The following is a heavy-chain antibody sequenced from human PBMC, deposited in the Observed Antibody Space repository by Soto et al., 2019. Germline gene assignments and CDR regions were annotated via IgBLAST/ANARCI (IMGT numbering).Heavy chain of an antibody. D-gene: IGHD6-19*01. V-gene: IGHV3-23*01. CDR2: ISAGAAGI. Sequence: GGSLRLSCSPSGFTFSTYAMTWVRQAPGKGLEWVSAISAGAAGIYYSDSVKGRFTISRDNSKNTLYLQMDGLRAEDTAIYYCAKALSDWNFDWWGQGILVTVYS. CDR3: AKALSDWNFDW. CDR1: GFTFSTYA. J-gene: IGHJ4*02.